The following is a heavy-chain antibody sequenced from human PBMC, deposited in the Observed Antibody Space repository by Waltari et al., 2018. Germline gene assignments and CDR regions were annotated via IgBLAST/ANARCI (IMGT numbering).Heavy chain of an antibody. J-gene: IGHJ4*02. CDR2: ISGSGSPI. Sequence: QVQLVESGGGFVKPGGSLRLSCATSGFPFSDYYMTWVRQAPEKGLEWLSYISGSGSPIYSADSVKGRFTVSRDNAKNSLYLQMNSLRAEDTAVYYCARGPRIADEGIPDYWGQGTLVTVSS. CDR3: ARGPRIADEGIPDY. CDR1: GFPFSDYY. V-gene: IGHV3-11*04. D-gene: IGHD6-13*01.